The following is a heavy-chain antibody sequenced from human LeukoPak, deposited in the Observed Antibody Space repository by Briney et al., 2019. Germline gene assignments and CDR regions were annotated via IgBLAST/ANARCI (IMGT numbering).Heavy chain of an antibody. CDR2: INTNTGNP. J-gene: IGHJ4*02. D-gene: IGHD5-24*01. V-gene: IGHV7-4-1*02. Sequence: GASVKVSCKASGYIFTSYAMNWVRQAPGQGLEWMGWINTNTGNPTYAQGFTGRFVFSLDTSVSTAYLQISSLKAEDTAVYYCARASFQRWLQLGGDWGQGALVTVSS. CDR1: GYIFTSYA. CDR3: ARASFQRWLQLGGD.